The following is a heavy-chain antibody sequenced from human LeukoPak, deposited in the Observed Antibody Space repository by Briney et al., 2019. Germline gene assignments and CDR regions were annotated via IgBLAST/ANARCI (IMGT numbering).Heavy chain of an antibody. V-gene: IGHV3-74*01. J-gene: IGHJ3*02. D-gene: IGHD5-18*01. CDR2: INTDGSGT. Sequence: GGSLRLSCAASGFTFSNYWMHWVRQVPGKGLVWVSRINTDGSGTTYADSVKGRFTISRDNAKNSLYLQMTSLRAEDTAVYYCAREDTADAFDIWGQGTMVTVSS. CDR3: AREDTADAFDI. CDR1: GFTFSNYW.